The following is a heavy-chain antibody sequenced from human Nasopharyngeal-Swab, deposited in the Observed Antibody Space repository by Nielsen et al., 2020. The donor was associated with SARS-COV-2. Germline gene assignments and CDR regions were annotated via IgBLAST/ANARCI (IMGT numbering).Heavy chain of an antibody. CDR2: IYSGGSA. J-gene: IGHJ4*02. V-gene: IGHV3-53*01. D-gene: IGHD6-19*01. CDR3: ARDPAQWVGIYYFDY. Sequence: GESLKISCAASGFTVSSNYMSWVRQAPGKGLEWVSVIYSGGSAYYADSVKGRFTISRDNSKNTLYLLMNSLRAEDTAVYYCARDPAQWVGIYYFDYWGQGTLVTVSS. CDR1: GFTVSSNY.